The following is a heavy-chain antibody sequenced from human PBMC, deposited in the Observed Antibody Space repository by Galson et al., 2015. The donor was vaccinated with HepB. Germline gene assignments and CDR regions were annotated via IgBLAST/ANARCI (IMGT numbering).Heavy chain of an antibody. D-gene: IGHD1-26*01. CDR3: ARKEWELAEGAFDI. CDR1: GFTFSSYW. J-gene: IGHJ3*02. CDR2: IKQDGSEK. Sequence: SLRLSCAASGFTFSSYWMSWVRQAPGKGLEWVANIKQDGSEKYYVDSVKGRFTISRDNAKNSLYLQMNSLRAEDTAVYYCARKEWELAEGAFDIWGQGTMVTVSS. V-gene: IGHV3-7*03.